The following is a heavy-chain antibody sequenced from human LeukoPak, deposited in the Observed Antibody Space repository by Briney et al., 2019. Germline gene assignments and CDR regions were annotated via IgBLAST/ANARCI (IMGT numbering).Heavy chain of an antibody. CDR1: GFTFSNYA. CDR3: ARDGPKVGATTFDY. J-gene: IGHJ4*02. CDR2: ISSSSSTI. V-gene: IGHV3-48*02. Sequence: GGSLRLSCAASGFTFSNYAMSWVRQAPGKGLEWVSYISSSSSTIYYAGSVKGRFTISRDNAKNSLYLQMNSLRDEDTAVYYCARDGPKVGATTFDYWGQGTLVTVSS. D-gene: IGHD1-26*01.